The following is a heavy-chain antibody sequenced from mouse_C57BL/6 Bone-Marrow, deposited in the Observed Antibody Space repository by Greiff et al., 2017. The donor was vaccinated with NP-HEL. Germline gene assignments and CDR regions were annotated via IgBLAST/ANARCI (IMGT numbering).Heavy chain of an antibody. CDR3: ARRDGYYPYYYAMDY. V-gene: IGHV1-9*01. J-gene: IGHJ4*01. Sequence: KPGHGLEWIGEILPGSGSTNYNEKFKGKATFTADTSSNTAYMQLSSLTTEDSAIYYCARRDGYYPYYYAMDYWGQGTSVTVSS. D-gene: IGHD2-3*01. CDR2: ILPGSGST.